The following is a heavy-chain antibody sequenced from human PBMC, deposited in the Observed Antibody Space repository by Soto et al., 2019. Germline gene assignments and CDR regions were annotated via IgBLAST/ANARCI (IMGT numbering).Heavy chain of an antibody. V-gene: IGHV3-9*01. CDR1: GFDFPDYA. J-gene: IGHJ5*02. CDR2: ISWNSLSM. Sequence: EVQLVASGGDLVQPGRSLRLSCATAGFDFPDYAMHWVRQMPGKGREWVSSISWNSLSMVYADSVKGRFTISRDNAQNILYLQMSSLRPEDTAFYSCANSGGRRVEENYWFDPWGQGTLVTVSS. CDR3: ANSGGRRVEENYWFDP. D-gene: IGHD1-1*01.